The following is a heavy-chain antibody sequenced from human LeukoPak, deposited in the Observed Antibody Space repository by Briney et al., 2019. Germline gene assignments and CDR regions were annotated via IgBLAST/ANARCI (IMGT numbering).Heavy chain of an antibody. CDR3: ARGGGSYRRGRYYFDY. CDR2: IKQDGSEK. J-gene: IGHJ4*02. D-gene: IGHD1-26*01. CDR1: GFTFSNYW. V-gene: IGHV3-7*01. Sequence: GGSLRLSCAASGFTFSNYWVSWFRQAPGKGLEWVANIKQDGSEKYYVDSVKGRFTISRDNAKNSLYLQMNSLRAEDTAVYYCARGGGSYRRGRYYFDYWGQGTLVTVSS.